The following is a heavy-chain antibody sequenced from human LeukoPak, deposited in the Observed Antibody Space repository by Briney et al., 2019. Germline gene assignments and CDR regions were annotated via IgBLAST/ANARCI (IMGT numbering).Heavy chain of an antibody. J-gene: IGHJ6*02. V-gene: IGHV3-23*01. D-gene: IGHD3-10*01. CDR3: ARENYYGSGYYYYGMDV. Sequence: GGSLRLSCAASGFTFSNYAMNWVRQAPGKGLEWVSAISGNGGSTYYADSVKGRFTISRDNSKNTLYLQMNSLRAEDTAVYYCARENYYGSGYYYYGMDVWGQGTTVTVSS. CDR2: ISGNGGST. CDR1: GFTFSNYA.